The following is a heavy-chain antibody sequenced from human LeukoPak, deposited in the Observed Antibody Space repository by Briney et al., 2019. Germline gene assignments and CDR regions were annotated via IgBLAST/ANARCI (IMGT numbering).Heavy chain of an antibody. D-gene: IGHD1-26*01. CDR2: INHSGST. CDR1: GDSFSDYY. CDR3: ARGRRMVGAQRPLYFYYYYFDV. J-gene: IGHJ6*03. V-gene: IGHV4-34*01. Sequence: SETLSLTCNVSGDSFSDYYWSWIRQSPGKGLEWIGDINHSGSTNYNPSLKSRVTISIDTTNNHFSLTLTSVTAAETAVYYCARGRRMVGAQRPLYFYYYYFDVWGKGTTVTVSS.